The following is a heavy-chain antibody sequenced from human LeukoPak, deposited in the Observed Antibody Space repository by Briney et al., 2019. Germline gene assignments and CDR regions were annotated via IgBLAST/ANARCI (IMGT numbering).Heavy chain of an antibody. Sequence: ASVKVSCKASGYSFDSSHIAWVRQAPGHGLEWMGWIAVYNGIPKYVENLQGRITMTADTSTRTAYMELRSLTSDDTAVYYCARDHSGFHLDYWGQGALVTVFS. D-gene: IGHD3-10*01. J-gene: IGHJ4*02. CDR1: GYSFDSSH. V-gene: IGHV1-18*01. CDR3: ARDHSGFHLDY. CDR2: IAVYNGIP.